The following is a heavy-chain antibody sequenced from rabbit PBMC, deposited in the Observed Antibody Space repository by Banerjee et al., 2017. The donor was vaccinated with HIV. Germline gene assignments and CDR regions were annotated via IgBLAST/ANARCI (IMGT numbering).Heavy chain of an antibody. V-gene: IGHV1S45*01. Sequence: QEQLEESGGDLVKPEGSLTLTCPASGLDFSSSQYISWVRQAPGKGLEWIACIVTGSSGRTYYASWAKGRFTISKTSSTTVTLQMTSLTAADTATYFCARDLAGVIGWNFGLWGQGTLVTVS. J-gene: IGHJ4*01. CDR2: IVTGSSGRT. CDR1: GLDFSSSQY. D-gene: IGHD4-1*01. CDR3: ARDLAGVIGWNFGL.